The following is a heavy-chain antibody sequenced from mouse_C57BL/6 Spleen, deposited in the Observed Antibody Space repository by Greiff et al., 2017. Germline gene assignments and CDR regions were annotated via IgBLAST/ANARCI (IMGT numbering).Heavy chain of an antibody. Sequence: VKLQESGAELVRPGTSVKMSCKASGYTFTNYWIGWAKQRPGHGLEWIGDIYPGGGYTNYNEKFKGKATLTADKSSSTAYMQFSSLTSEDSAIYYCARGYDYGMAWFAYWGQGTLVTVSA. CDR1: GYTFTNYW. J-gene: IGHJ3*01. CDR3: ARGYDYGMAWFAY. CDR2: IYPGGGYT. V-gene: IGHV1-63*01. D-gene: IGHD2-4*01.